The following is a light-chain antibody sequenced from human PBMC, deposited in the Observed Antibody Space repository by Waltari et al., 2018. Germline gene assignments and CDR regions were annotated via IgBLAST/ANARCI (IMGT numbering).Light chain of an antibody. CDR1: QSISSY. V-gene: IGKV1-5*03. J-gene: IGKJ4*01. CDR2: KAS. CDR3: QQYNTYPLT. Sequence: DIQMTQSPSTLSAFVGDRVTITCRASQSISSYLAWYQQKPGKAPKLLIYKASNLESGVPSRFSGSGSGTEFTFTSSSLQPDDFATYYCQQYNTYPLTFAGGTKVEIK.